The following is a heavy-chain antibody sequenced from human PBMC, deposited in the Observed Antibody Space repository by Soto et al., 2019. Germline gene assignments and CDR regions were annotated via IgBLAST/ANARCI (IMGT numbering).Heavy chain of an antibody. J-gene: IGHJ4*02. V-gene: IGHV3-30-3*01. CDR1: GFTFSSYA. CDR2: ISYDGSNK. D-gene: IGHD3-10*01. CDR3: ACRGPFDY. Sequence: GGSLRLSCAASGFTFSSYAMHWVRQAPGKGLEWVAVISYDGSNKYYADSVKGRFTISRDNSKNTLYLQMNSLRAEDTAVYYCACRGPFDYWGQGTLVTVSS.